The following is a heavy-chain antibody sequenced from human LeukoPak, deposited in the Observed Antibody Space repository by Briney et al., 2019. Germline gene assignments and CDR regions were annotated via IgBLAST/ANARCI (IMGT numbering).Heavy chain of an antibody. D-gene: IGHD3-10*01. V-gene: IGHV4-30-4*01. CDR3: ARVLYYYGSGSYYPNRFDP. J-gene: IGHJ5*02. Sequence: SQTLSLTCTVSGGSISSGDYYWSWIRQPPGKGLEWIGYIYYSGSTYYNPSLKSRVTISVDTSKNQFSLKLSSVTAADTAVYYCARVLYYYGSGSYYPNRFDPWGQGTLVTVSS. CDR2: IYYSGST. CDR1: GGSISSGDYY.